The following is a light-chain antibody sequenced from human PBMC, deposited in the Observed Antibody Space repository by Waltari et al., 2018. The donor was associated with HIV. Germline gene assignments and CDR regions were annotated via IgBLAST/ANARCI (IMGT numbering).Light chain of an antibody. CDR2: AAS. CDR1: QSISNW. CDR3: LQTYGSPLT. V-gene: IGKV1-5*01. Sequence: DIQMTQSPSTLSASVGDRVTITCRASQSISNWLAWYQQKPGKAPKLLISAASTLESGVPSRFSGSVSGAEFTLSISSVQPEDFATYYCLQTYGSPLTFGPGTTLEVK. J-gene: IGKJ3*01.